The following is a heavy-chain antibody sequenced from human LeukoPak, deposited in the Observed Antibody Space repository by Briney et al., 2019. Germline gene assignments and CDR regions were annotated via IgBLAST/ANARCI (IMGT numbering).Heavy chain of an antibody. D-gene: IGHD4-11*01. CDR2: IIPIFGTA. V-gene: IGHV1-69*13. CDR1: GGTFSSYA. J-gene: IGHJ4*02. CDR3: AREGHDYSNPQGFFDY. Sequence: ASVKVSCKASGGTFSSYAISWVRQAPGQGLEWMGGIIPIFGTANYAQKFQGRVTITADESTSTAYMELSSLRSEDTAVYYCAREGHDYSNPQGFFDYWGQGTLVTVSS.